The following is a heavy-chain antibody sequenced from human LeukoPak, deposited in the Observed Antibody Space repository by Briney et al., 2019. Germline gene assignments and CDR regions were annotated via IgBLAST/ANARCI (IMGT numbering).Heavy chain of an antibody. D-gene: IGHD2-8*01. CDR1: GYTFTSYY. V-gene: IGHV1-46*01. J-gene: IGHJ3*02. Sequence: ASVKVSCKASGYTFTSYYMHWVRQAPGQGLEWMGIINPSGGSTSYAQKFQGRVTMTRDTSISTAYMELSRLRSDDTAVYYCARDIRLLNAFDIWGQGTMVTVSS. CDR3: ARDIRLLNAFDI. CDR2: INPSGGST.